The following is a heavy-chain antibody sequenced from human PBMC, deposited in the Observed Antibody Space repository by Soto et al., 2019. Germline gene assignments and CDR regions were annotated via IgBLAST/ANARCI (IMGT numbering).Heavy chain of an antibody. CDR2: IIPIFGTA. Sequence: SVKVSCKASGGTFSSYAISWVRQAPGQGLEWMGGIIPIFGTANYAQKFQGRVTITADESTSTAYMELSSLRSEDTAVYYCARGFFNSSGYQWGFFDYCGQGSLDIGSS. J-gene: IGHJ4*02. CDR1: GGTFSSYA. CDR3: ARGFFNSSGYQWGFFDY. D-gene: IGHD6-13*01. V-gene: IGHV1-69*13.